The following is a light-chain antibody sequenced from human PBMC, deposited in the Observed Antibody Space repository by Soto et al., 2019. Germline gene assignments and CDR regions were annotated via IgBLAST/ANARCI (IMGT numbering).Light chain of an antibody. CDR2: GAS. V-gene: IGKV3-15*01. CDR3: HEYNNWPPLT. CDR1: QSVSSN. J-gene: IGKJ4*01. Sequence: EIVLTQSPATLSVSTGERATLSCRASQSVSSNLAWYQQKPGQAPRLLIYGASTRATGLPARFSGSGSGTEFTLTISSLQSEDFAVDYCHEYNNWPPLTFGGGTKVDIK.